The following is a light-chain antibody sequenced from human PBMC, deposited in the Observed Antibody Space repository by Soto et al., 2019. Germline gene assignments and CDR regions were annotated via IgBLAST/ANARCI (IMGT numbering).Light chain of an antibody. CDR2: EDS. J-gene: IGLJ7*01. CDR3: CSYAGDPIYAV. V-gene: IGLV2-23*01. CDR1: STDVGNYKL. Sequence: QSALTQPASVSGSPGQSITISCTGTSTDVGNYKLVSWYQQHPGKAPKLIIYEDSKRPSGFSHRFSGSKSGNTASLTISGLQAEDEADYFCCSYAGDPIYAVFGGGTQLTVL.